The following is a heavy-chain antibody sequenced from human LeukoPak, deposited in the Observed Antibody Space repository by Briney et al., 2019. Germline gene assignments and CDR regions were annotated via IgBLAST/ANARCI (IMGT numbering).Heavy chain of an antibody. CDR2: ISYDVSNK. D-gene: IGHD5-12*01. V-gene: IGHV3-30*18. CDR1: GFTFITYG. J-gene: IGHJ4*02. Sequence: GGSLRLSCAPSGFTFITYGMHWVRQAPGKGLEGGAVISYDVSNKYYADSVKGRFTISRDNPKNTLYLQMNRLRDEDTDVYYCAKDIDIVATILAYWGQGTLVTVSS. CDR3: AKDIDIVATILAY.